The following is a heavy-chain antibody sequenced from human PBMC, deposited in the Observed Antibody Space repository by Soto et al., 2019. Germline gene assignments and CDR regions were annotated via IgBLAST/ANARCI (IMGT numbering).Heavy chain of an antibody. Sequence: SETLSLTCTVSGGSISSSSYYWGWIRQPPGKGLEWIGSIYYSGSTYYTPSLKSRVTISVDTSKNQFSLKLGSVTAADTAVYYCARLGSVYGGIDYWGQGTLVTVSS. V-gene: IGHV4-39*01. D-gene: IGHD2-15*01. CDR3: ARLGSVYGGIDY. CDR1: GGSISSSSYY. J-gene: IGHJ4*02. CDR2: IYYSGST.